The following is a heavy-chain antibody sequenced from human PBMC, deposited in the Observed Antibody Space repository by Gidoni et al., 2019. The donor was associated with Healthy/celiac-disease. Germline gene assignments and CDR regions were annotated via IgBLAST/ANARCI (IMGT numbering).Heavy chain of an antibody. J-gene: IGHJ2*01. CDR1: GGSVSSGSYY. CDR2: IYYSGST. V-gene: IGHV4-61*01. CDR3: ARHCGGDCYWYFDL. D-gene: IGHD2-21*02. Sequence: QVQLQESGPGLVKPSETLSLTCTVSGGSVSSGSYYWSWIRQPPGKGLEWIGYIYYSGSTNYNPSLKSRVTISVDTSKNQFSLKLSSVTAADTAVYYCARHCGGDCYWYFDLWGRGTLVTVSS.